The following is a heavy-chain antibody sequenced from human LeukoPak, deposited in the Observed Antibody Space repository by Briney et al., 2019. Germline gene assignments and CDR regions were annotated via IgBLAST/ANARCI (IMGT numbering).Heavy chain of an antibody. V-gene: IGHV3-21*01. CDR3: ARDLGIAAAKSDY. Sequence: GGSLRLSCAASGFTFSSYSMNWVRQAPGKGLDWVSSISSSSSYIYYADSVKGRFTISRDNAKNSLYLQMNSLRAEDTAVYYCARDLGIAAAKSDYWGQGTLVTVSS. CDR2: ISSSSSYI. D-gene: IGHD6-13*01. J-gene: IGHJ4*02. CDR1: GFTFSSYS.